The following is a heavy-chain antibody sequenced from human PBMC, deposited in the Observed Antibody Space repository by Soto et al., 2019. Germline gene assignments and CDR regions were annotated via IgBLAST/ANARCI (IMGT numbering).Heavy chain of an antibody. CDR1: GFSLNNARVA. CDR3: ARGLAPKRYYFDY. J-gene: IGHJ4*02. V-gene: IGHV2-26*01. Sequence: QVTLKESGPVVVKPTETLTLTCTVSGFSLNNARVAVSWIRQSPGKALEWLAHILSNDETSYNTSLRSRLTISTDISKSQVFLTMTHMDPEDAATYYCARGLAPKRYYFDYWGQGALVTVSS. CDR2: ILSNDET.